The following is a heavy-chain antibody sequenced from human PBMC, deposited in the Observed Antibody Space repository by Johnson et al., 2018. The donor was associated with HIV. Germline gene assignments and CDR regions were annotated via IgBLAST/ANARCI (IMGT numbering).Heavy chain of an antibody. D-gene: IGHD6-19*01. CDR1: GFTFSSYA. CDR3: ASVHGIAVVDAFDI. V-gene: IGHV3-NL1*01. J-gene: IGHJ3*02. CDR2: IYSGGST. Sequence: QEKLVESGGGVVQPGRSLRLSCAASGFTFSSYAMHWVRQAPGKGLEWVSVIYSGGSTYYADSVKGRFTISRDNSKNTLYLQMNSLRAEDTAVYYCASVHGIAVVDAFDIWGQGTMVTVSS.